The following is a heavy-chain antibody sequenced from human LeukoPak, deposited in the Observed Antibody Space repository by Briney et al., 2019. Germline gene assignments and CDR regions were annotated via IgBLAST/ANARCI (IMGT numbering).Heavy chain of an antibody. D-gene: IGHD3-22*01. CDR1: GFTFSGYS. CDR3: ARDPQYYYDSSGYLDY. Sequence: PGGSLRLSCAASGFTFSGYSMNWVRQAPGNGLEWVSYISSRSSTIYYADSVKGRFTISRDNSKNTLYLQMNSLRAEDTAVYYCARDPQYYYDSSGYLDYWGQGTLVTVSS. J-gene: IGHJ4*02. CDR2: ISSRSSTI. V-gene: IGHV3-48*01.